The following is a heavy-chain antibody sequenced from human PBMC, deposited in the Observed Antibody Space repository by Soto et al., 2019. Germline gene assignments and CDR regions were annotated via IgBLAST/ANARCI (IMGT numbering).Heavy chain of an antibody. CDR3: ARVSDFWSGYSPRGSGMDV. D-gene: IGHD3-3*01. J-gene: IGHJ6*02. CDR2: INPSGGST. CDR1: GYTFTSYY. Sequence: ASVKVSCKASGYTFTSYYMHWVRQAPGQGLEWMGIINPSGGSTSYAQKFQGRVTMTRHTSTSTVYMELSSLRSEDTAVYYCARVSDFWSGYSPRGSGMDVWGQGTTVTVSS. V-gene: IGHV1-46*01.